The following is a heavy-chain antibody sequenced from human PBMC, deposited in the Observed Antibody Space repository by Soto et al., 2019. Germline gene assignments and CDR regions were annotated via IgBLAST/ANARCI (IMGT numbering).Heavy chain of an antibody. V-gene: IGHV1-69*02. CDR3: AILPRHTGHFDY. CDR1: GGTCSSYT. CDR2: INPILSIA. Sequence: VQLVQSGAEVKKPGSSVKVSCKASGGTCSSYTISWVRQAPGQGLEWMGRINPILSIANDAQKFHGRVTITADKSTSTAYMELSSLSSDETAVYYCAILPRHTGHFDYWGHGTLLPDSS. J-gene: IGHJ4*01.